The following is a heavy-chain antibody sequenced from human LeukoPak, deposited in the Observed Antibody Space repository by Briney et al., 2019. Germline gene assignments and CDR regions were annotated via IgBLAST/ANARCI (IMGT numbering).Heavy chain of an antibody. CDR2: MDPNSGNT. CDR1: GYTFTSYD. J-gene: IGHJ6*02. Sequence: ASVKLSCTASGYTFTSYDINWVRQATGQGLEWMGWMDPNSGNTGYAQKFQRRVTIARTTSRSTAYIELSSLRSEDTALYYCARFSRYCSSTSCYLYGMDVWGQGTTVTVSS. D-gene: IGHD2-2*01. CDR3: ARFSRYCSSTSCYLYGMDV. V-gene: IGHV1-8*01.